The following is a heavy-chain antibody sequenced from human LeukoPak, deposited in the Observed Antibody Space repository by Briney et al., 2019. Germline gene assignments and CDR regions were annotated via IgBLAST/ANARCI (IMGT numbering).Heavy chain of an antibody. Sequence: SETLSLTCTVPGGSISSSSYYWGWIRQPPGKGLEWIGSIYYSGSTYYNPSLKSRVTISVDTSKNQFSLKLSSVTAADTAVYYCARFLDAFDIWGQGTMVTVSS. D-gene: IGHD3-3*01. CDR2: IYYSGST. CDR1: GGSISSSSYY. CDR3: ARFLDAFDI. V-gene: IGHV4-39*01. J-gene: IGHJ3*02.